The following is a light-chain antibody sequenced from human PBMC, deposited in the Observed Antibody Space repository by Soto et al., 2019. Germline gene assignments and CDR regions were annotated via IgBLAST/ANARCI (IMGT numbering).Light chain of an antibody. V-gene: IGLV2-14*03. CDR1: RSDVGGYNY. CDR2: DVS. J-gene: IGLJ1*01. Sequence: QSALTQPASVSGSPGQSITISCTRTRSDVGGYNYVSWYQHHPGKAPKLIIYDVSNRPSGVSIRFSASKSDNTASLTISGLQPEDEADYHCSSYTTSNTRQIVFGTGTKVTVL. CDR3: SSYTTSNTRQIV.